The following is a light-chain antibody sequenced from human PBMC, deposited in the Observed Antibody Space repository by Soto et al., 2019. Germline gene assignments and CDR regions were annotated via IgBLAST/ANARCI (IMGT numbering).Light chain of an antibody. CDR1: SSDIGGYNY. V-gene: IGLV2-14*01. CDR2: EVS. CDR3: SSYTSSTTLV. Sequence: QSVLTQPASVSGSPGQSITISCTGTSSDIGGYNYVCWYQQHPGKAPKLIIYEVSNRPSGVSNRFSGSKSGNTASLTISGLQAEDEADYYCSSYTSSTTLVFGGGTQLTVL. J-gene: IGLJ2*01.